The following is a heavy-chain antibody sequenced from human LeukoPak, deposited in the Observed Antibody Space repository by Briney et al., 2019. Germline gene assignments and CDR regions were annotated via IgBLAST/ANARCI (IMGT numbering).Heavy chain of an antibody. V-gene: IGHV3-30*18. D-gene: IGHD3-22*01. Sequence: GGPLRLSCAASGFTFSSYGIHWVRRAPGKGLEWVAVISYDGSNQYHADSVEGRFTISRDNSKNTLYLQMNSLRAEDSAVYYCAKDLFLYGSSGYPRCPDYWGQGTLVTVSS. J-gene: IGHJ4*02. CDR2: ISYDGSNQ. CDR3: AKDLFLYGSSGYPRCPDY. CDR1: GFTFSSYG.